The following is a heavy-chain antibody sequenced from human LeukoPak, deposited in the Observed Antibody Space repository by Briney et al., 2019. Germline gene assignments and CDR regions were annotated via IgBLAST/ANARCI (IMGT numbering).Heavy chain of an antibody. D-gene: IGHD5-24*01. Sequence: PGGSLRLSCAASGFTFSRYAMSWVRQAPGKGPEWVSVISGSGGTTYYADSVKGRFTISRDNSKNTLYLQMNILRADDTAVYYCAKGRAQAGRDGYNFDYWGQGALVTVPS. V-gene: IGHV3-23*01. J-gene: IGHJ4*02. CDR1: GFTFSRYA. CDR3: AKGRAQAGRDGYNFDY. CDR2: ISGSGGTT.